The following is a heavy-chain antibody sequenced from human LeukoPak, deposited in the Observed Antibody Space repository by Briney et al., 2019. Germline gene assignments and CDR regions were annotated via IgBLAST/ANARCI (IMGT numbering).Heavy chain of an antibody. V-gene: IGHV1-2*02. CDR3: ARGGHDYGAY. CDR1: GYTFTGYY. Sequence: ASVKVSCKASGYTFTGYYIHWVRQAPGQGLEWMGWINPNRGGTDFVQKFQGRVTVTRDTSITTAYMEVNRLTSDDTAIYYCARGGHDYGAYWGQGTLVTVSS. J-gene: IGHJ4*02. D-gene: IGHD4-17*01. CDR2: INPNRGGT.